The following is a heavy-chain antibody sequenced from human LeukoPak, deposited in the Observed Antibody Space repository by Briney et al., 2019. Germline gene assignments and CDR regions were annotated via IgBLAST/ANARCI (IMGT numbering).Heavy chain of an antibody. CDR3: AKDYYDSSGYSTYYYYYYMDV. CDR1: GGSFSGYY. CDR2: ISGSGGST. J-gene: IGHJ6*03. V-gene: IGHV3-23*01. Sequence: ETLSLTCAVYGGSFSGYYWSWIRQAPGKGLEWVSAISGSGGSTYYADSVKGRFTISRDNSKNTLYLQMNSLRAEDTAVYYCAKDYYDSSGYSTYYYYYYMDVWGKGTTVTISS. D-gene: IGHD3-22*01.